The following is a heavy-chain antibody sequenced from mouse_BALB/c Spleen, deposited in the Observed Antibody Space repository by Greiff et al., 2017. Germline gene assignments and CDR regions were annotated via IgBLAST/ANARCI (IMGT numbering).Heavy chain of an antibody. CDR2: ISSGGST. Sequence: EVQLQESGGGLVKPGGSLKLSCAASGFTFSSYAMSWVRQTPEKRLEWVASISSGGSTYYPDSVKGRFTISRDNARNILYLQMSSLRSEDTAMYYCARAGYYYAMDYWGQGTSVTVSS. CDR3: ARAGYYYAMDY. V-gene: IGHV5-6-5*01. J-gene: IGHJ4*01. D-gene: IGHD3-3*01. CDR1: GFTFSSYA.